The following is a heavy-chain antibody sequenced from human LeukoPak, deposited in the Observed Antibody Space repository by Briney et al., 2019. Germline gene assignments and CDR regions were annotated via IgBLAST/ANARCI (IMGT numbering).Heavy chain of an antibody. V-gene: IGHV3-30*04. J-gene: IGHJ4*02. CDR1: GFSFSNFA. Sequence: GGSLRLSCAASGFSFSNFAIHWVRQAPGKGLEWLAVISHDGGTKHYVDSVKGRFTISRDNSNNSLSLQMNSLSAEDTAVYYCARARGRWHLLHFDFWGQGTLVTVSS. D-gene: IGHD1-26*01. CDR3: ARARGRWHLLHFDF. CDR2: ISHDGGTK.